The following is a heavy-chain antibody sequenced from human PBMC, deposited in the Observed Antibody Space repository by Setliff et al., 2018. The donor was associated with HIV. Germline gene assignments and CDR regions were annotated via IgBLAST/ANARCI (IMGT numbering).Heavy chain of an antibody. J-gene: IGHJ4*02. CDR3: ARDVLGLVISVYGF. CDR2: VSSRGDT. Sequence: SETLSLTCTVSVSGTYYWSGIRHPAGKGLERIARVSSRGDTNYNPCLNDRATISLDTSKNQFSLKLNSVTAADTAVYYSARDVLGLVISVYGFWGQVSPVAVAS. CDR1: VSGTYY. V-gene: IGHV4-4*07. D-gene: IGHD3-22*01.